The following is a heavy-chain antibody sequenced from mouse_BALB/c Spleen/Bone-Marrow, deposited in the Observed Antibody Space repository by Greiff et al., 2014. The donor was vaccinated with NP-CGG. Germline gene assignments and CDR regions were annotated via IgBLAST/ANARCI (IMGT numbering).Heavy chain of an antibody. CDR3: AREGVYYGNPYWYFDV. J-gene: IGHJ1*01. CDR2: IRNKANGYTT. V-gene: IGHV7-3*02. Sequence: EVKLMESGGGLVQPGGSLRLSCATSGFTFTDYYKSWVRQPPGKALEWLGFIRNKANGYTTEYSASVKGRFTISRDNSQSILYLQMNTLRAEDSATYYCAREGVYYGNPYWYFDVWGAGTTVTVSS. D-gene: IGHD2-1*01. CDR1: GFTFTDYY.